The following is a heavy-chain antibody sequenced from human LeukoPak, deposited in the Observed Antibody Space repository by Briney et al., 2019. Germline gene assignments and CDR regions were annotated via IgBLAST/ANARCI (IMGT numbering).Heavy chain of an antibody. CDR2: IYYSGST. J-gene: IGHJ4*02. Sequence: KPSETQSLTCTVSGGSISSYYWSWIRQPPGKGLEWIGYIYYSGSTNYNPSLKSRVTISVDTSKNQFSLKLSSVTAADTAVYYCARQSRYYGGNDSWGQGTLVTVSS. D-gene: IGHD4-23*01. CDR1: GGSISSYY. V-gene: IGHV4-59*08. CDR3: ARQSRYYGGNDS.